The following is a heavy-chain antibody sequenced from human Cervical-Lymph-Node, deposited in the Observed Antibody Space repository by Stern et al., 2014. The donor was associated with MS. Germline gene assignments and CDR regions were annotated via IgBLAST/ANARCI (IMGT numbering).Heavy chain of an antibody. D-gene: IGHD2-21*02. V-gene: IGHV3-9*01. CDR3: TKDPAYDCGDDCSPYYFDS. J-gene: IGHJ4*02. Sequence: VQLVESGGDLAQPGRSLRLSCAASGFTFHNHAMHWVRQAPGRGLEWVAGINWNRGTVGYADSVKGRFTISRDNAKNSLYLQMNSLRSDDTALYYCTKDPAYDCGDDCSPYYFDSWGQGTLVTVSS. CDR2: INWNRGTV. CDR1: GFTFHNHA.